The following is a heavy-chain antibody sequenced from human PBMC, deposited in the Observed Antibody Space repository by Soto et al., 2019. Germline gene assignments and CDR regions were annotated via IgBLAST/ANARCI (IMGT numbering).Heavy chain of an antibody. J-gene: IGHJ5*02. CDR2: MNPNSGDT. Sequence: ASVKVSCKASGYTFTSYDINWVRQATGQGLEWMGWMNPNSGDTGYAQKFQGRVTMTRDTSISTAYMELSRLRSEDTAVYYCARSPPNTQQLWFDPWGQGTLVTVSS. V-gene: IGHV1-8*01. CDR1: GYTFTSYD. D-gene: IGHD6-13*01. CDR3: ARSPPNTQQLWFDP.